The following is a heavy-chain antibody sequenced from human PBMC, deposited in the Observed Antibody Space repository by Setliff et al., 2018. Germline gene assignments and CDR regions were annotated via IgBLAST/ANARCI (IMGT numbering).Heavy chain of an antibody. CDR3: ARMSGFLYLDV. J-gene: IGHJ6*03. CDR2: INHSGSS. CDR1: GGTFSAYY. Sequence: PSETLSLTCAAYGGTFSAYYWTWIRQSPGKGLEWIGEINHSGSSNYNPSLKSRVTMSVDTSKNQFSLELTSVTAADTAVYYCARMSGFLYLDVWGNGTTVTVSS. D-gene: IGHD3-3*01. V-gene: IGHV4-34*10.